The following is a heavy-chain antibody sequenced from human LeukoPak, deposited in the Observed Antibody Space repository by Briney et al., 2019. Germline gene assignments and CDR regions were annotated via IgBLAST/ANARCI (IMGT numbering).Heavy chain of an antibody. CDR1: GGTFSNYA. D-gene: IGHD5/OR15-5a*01. CDR3: ARDPIVYKEVPDAFDI. CDR2: IIPIFDTT. Sequence: SVKVSCKASGGTFSNYAITWVRQAPGEGLEGVGLIIPIFDTTNYAQKFQDRVTITADESTSTAYMELTSLRSDATAVYYCARDPIVYKEVPDAFDIWGQGTMVTVS. J-gene: IGHJ3*02. V-gene: IGHV1-69*13.